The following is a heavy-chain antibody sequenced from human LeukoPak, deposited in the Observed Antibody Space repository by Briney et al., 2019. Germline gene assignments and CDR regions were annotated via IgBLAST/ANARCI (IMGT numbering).Heavy chain of an antibody. CDR2: LYSGGST. Sequence: GGSLRLSCAVSGFTVSSNYMSWVRQAPGKGLEWVSVLYSGGSTYYADSVKGRFTIYKENSKNTLYLQLNSLRAEDTAGYCCAKGPGYSSSNDCWGQGTPVTVSS. CDR1: GFTVSSNY. V-gene: IGHV3-66*02. J-gene: IGHJ4*02. D-gene: IGHD6-6*01. CDR3: AKGPGYSSSNDC.